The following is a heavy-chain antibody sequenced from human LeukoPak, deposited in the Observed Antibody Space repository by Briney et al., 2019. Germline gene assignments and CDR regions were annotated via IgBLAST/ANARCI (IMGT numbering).Heavy chain of an antibody. CDR1: GYTFTSYG. D-gene: IGHD2-15*01. J-gene: IGHJ5*02. V-gene: IGHV1-18*01. CDR3: VRDYFGSGGTCDDCFDP. CDR2: ISTYDHDT. Sequence: GASVKVSCKASGYTFTSYGISWVRQAPGQGLEWMAWISTYDHDTNYAQKFRGRVTMTTDTSTSTAYMELRSLGSDDTAVYYCVRDYFGSGGTCDDCFDPWGQGTLVTVSS.